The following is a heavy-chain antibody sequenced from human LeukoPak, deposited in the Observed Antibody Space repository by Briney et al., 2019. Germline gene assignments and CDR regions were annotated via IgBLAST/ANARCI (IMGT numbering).Heavy chain of an antibody. CDR3: AKTSMVRGVIITPEYFQH. Sequence: PSETLSLTCAVSGGSISSSNWWSWVRQPPGKGLEWIGEIYHSGSTYYNPSLKSRVTISVDTSKNQFSLKLSSVTAADTAVYYCAKTSMVRGVIITPEYFQHWGQGTLVTVSS. V-gene: IGHV4-4*02. CDR2: IYHSGST. D-gene: IGHD3-10*01. J-gene: IGHJ1*01. CDR1: GGSISSSNW.